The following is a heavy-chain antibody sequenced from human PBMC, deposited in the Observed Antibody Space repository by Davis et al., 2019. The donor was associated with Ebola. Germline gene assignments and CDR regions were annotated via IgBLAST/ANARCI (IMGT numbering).Heavy chain of an antibody. CDR3: ARAHMITFGGVIVRDAFDI. CDR2: IGTAGDT. Sequence: GGSLRLSCAASGFTFSSYDMHWVRQATGKGLEWVSAIGTAGDTYYPGSVKGRFTISRENAKNSLYLQMNSLRAGETAVYYCARAHMITFGGVIVRDAFDIWGQGTMVTVSS. J-gene: IGHJ3*02. V-gene: IGHV3-13*01. CDR1: GFTFSSYD. D-gene: IGHD3-16*02.